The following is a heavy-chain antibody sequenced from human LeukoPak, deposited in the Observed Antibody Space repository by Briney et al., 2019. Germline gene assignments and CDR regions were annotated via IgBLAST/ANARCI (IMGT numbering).Heavy chain of an antibody. CDR2: INSDGSRI. CDR1: GITFSNYW. D-gene: IGHD3-22*01. Sequence: PWGSLRLSCAASGITFSNYWMHWVRQAPGKGLEWVSRINSDGSRITYADSVKGRFTISRDNAKNTLYLQMNSLRVEDTAVYYCASSPVITRDWGQGTLVTVSS. V-gene: IGHV3-74*01. J-gene: IGHJ4*02. CDR3: ASSPVITRD.